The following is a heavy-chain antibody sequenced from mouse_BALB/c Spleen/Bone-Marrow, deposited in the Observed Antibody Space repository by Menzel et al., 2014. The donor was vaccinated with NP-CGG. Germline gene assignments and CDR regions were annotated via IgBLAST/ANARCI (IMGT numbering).Heavy chain of an antibody. CDR1: GFTFSSYG. CDR3: ARPTTVVATGGSFDY. CDR2: ISSGGSYT. Sequence: EVQLVESGGDLVKPGGSLKLSCAASGFTFSSYGMSWVRQTPDERLEWVATISSGGSYTYYPDSVKGRFTISRDNAKNTLYLQMSSLKSEDTAMYYCARPTTVVATGGSFDYWGQGTTLTVSS. J-gene: IGHJ2*01. D-gene: IGHD1-1*01. V-gene: IGHV5-6*01.